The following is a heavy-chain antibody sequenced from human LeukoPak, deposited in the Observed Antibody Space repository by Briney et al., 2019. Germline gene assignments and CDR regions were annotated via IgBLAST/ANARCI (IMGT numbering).Heavy chain of an antibody. Sequence: SETLSLTCTVSGGSISSYYWSWMRPPPRKGLDWIGYIYTSGSTNFNPSLKSRVTISVDTSKNQFSLKLSCVTAADTAVYYCARNKPHCTNGVCYYYYYYMDVWGKGTTVTVSS. CDR1: GGSISSYY. CDR2: IYTSGST. V-gene: IGHV4-4*09. J-gene: IGHJ6*03. CDR3: ARNKPHCTNGVCYYYYYYMDV. D-gene: IGHD2-8*01.